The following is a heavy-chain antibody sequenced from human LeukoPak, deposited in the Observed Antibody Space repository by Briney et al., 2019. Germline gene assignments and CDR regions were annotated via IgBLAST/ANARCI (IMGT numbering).Heavy chain of an antibody. CDR2: ISAYNGNT. CDR3: ARVGQFGSGWYEGAFDI. Sequence: GASVKVSCKASGYTFTSYGISWVRQAPGQGLEWMGWISAYNGNTNYAQKLQGRVTMTTDTSTSTAYMELRSLRSDDTAVYYCARVGQFGSGWYEGAFDIWGQGTMVTVSS. V-gene: IGHV1-18*01. J-gene: IGHJ3*02. CDR1: GYTFTSYG. D-gene: IGHD6-19*01.